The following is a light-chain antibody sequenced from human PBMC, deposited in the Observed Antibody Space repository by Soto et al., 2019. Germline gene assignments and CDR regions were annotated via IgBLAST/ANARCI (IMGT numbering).Light chain of an antibody. Sequence: DTVLIQSPATLSLSPGERATLSCSASHTVANFLAWYQHKAGQAPRLLIYDVSNRATGIPARFSGSGSGTDFTLTISSLEPDDFAVYYCQQRGNWPPPFGGGTKVEIK. CDR2: DVS. J-gene: IGKJ4*01. CDR3: QQRGNWPPP. CDR1: HTVANF. V-gene: IGKV3-11*01.